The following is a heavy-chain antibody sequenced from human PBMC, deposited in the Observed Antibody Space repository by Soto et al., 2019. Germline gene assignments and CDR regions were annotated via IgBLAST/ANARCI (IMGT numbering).Heavy chain of an antibody. CDR1: GYTFTSSG. J-gene: IGHJ6*02. D-gene: IGHD3-3*01. V-gene: IGHV1-18*01. Sequence: QVQLVQSGAEVKKPGASVKVSCKASGYTFTSSGISWVRQAPGQGLEWMGWISTDNGNTKYAQHLQGRVSMTTDTSTRTAYMDLMSLRSDDTAVYYCARDQGITAFGVYSMYYYGMDVWGQGTTVTVSS. CDR2: ISTDNGNT. CDR3: ARDQGITAFGVYSMYYYGMDV.